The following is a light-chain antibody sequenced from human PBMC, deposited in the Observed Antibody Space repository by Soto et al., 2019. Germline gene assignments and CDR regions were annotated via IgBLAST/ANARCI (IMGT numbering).Light chain of an antibody. CDR2: GAS. Sequence: EIVLTQSPGTLSLSPGEGATLSCRASQSISSNFLAWYQQKRGQAPRLLIHGASNRATGIPDRFSGSGSGTDFTLTITRLEPEDFAVYYCHQRKSWPRTFGQGTKVEIK. CDR1: QSISSNF. CDR3: HQRKSWPRT. V-gene: IGKV3D-20*02. J-gene: IGKJ1*01.